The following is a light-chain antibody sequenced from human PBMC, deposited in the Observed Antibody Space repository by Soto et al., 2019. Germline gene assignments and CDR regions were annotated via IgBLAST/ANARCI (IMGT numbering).Light chain of an antibody. CDR3: NSYTSTTTQV. CDR1: STDVGAYDY. CDR2: EVS. Sequence: QSALTQPASVSGSPGQSITISCTGTSTDVGAYDYVSWYQQHPGKAPKLMIYEVSNRPSGVSHRFSGSKSGNTASLTISGLQAEDEADYYCNSYTSTTTQVFGGGTKLTVL. J-gene: IGLJ3*02. V-gene: IGLV2-14*01.